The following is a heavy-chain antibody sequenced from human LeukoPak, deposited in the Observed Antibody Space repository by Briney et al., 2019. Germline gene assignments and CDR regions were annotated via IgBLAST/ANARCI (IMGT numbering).Heavy chain of an antibody. J-gene: IGHJ4*02. V-gene: IGHV3-7*01. CDR2: IKQDGTEK. CDR1: GFTFNNYW. D-gene: IGHD3-10*01. CDR3: ARGYGLDS. Sequence: GGSLRLSCAASGFTFNNYWMSWFRQAPGKGLEWVANIKQDGTEKYYVDSVKARFTISRDNAKNSLYLQMNSLRAEDTAVYYCARGYGLDSWGQGTLVTVSS.